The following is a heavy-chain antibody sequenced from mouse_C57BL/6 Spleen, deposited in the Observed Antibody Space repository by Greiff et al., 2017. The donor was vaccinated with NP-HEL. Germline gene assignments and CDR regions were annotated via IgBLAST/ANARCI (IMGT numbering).Heavy chain of an antibody. CDR2: IYPGDGDT. D-gene: IGHD1-1*01. CDR3: ARNSSYGWYFDV. Sequence: QVQLQQSGPELVKPGASVKISCKASGYAFSSSWMNWVKQRPGKGLEWIGRIYPGDGDTNYNGKFKGKATLTADKSSSTAYMQLSSLTAEDSAVYFCARNSSYGWYFDVWGTGTTVTVSS. CDR1: GYAFSSSW. J-gene: IGHJ1*03. V-gene: IGHV1-82*01.